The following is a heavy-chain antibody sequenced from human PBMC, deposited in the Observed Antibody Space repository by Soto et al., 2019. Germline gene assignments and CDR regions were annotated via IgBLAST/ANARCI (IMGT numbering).Heavy chain of an antibody. Sequence: QVPGKGLEWMGIINPSGGSTSYAQKFQGRVTMTRDTSTSTVYMELSSLRSEDTAVYYCARVMSIMYYYYGMDVWGQGTTVTVSS. D-gene: IGHD3-16*01. V-gene: IGHV1-46*01. CDR2: INPSGGST. CDR3: ARVMSIMYYYYGMDV. J-gene: IGHJ6*02.